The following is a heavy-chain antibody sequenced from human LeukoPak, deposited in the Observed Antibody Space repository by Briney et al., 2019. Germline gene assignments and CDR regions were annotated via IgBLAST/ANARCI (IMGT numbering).Heavy chain of an antibody. J-gene: IGHJ6*02. V-gene: IGHV3-30*18. Sequence: GGSLRLSCAASGFTFSSYGIHWVRQAPGKGLEWVAVVSYDGSNEYYVDSVKGRFTISRDNSKNTMYLQMNSLRAEDTAVYYCAKGGTGSYYYYGMDVWGQGTTVTVSS. CDR2: VSYDGSNE. CDR1: GFTFSSYG. CDR3: AKGGTGSYYYYGMDV. D-gene: IGHD3/OR15-3a*01.